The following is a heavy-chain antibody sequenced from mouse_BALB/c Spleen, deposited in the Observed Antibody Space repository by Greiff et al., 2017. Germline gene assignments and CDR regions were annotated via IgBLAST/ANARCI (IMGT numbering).Heavy chain of an antibody. J-gene: IGHJ2*01. Sequence: EVKLVESGGGLVKPGGSLKLSCAASGFTFSSYAMSWVRQTPEKRLEWVATISSGGSYTYYPDSVKGRFTISRDNAKNTLYLQMSSLRSEDTAMYYCARGLLRGYYFDYWGQGTTLTVSS. V-gene: IGHV5-9-3*01. CDR1: GFTFSSYA. D-gene: IGHD2-3*01. CDR3: ARGLLRGYYFDY. CDR2: ISSGGSYT.